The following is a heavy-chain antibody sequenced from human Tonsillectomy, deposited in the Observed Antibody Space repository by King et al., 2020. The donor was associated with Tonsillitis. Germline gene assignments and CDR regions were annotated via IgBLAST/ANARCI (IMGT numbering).Heavy chain of an antibody. J-gene: IGHJ4*02. D-gene: IGHD6-13*01. V-gene: IGHV1-46*03. CDR1: GYTFTTYY. CDR3: ARNAAAATDLDY. Sequence: VQLVQSGAEVKKPGASVKVSCKASGYTFTTYYIHWVRQAPGQGPEWMGIINPYGVTSSYSQKFQGRLTMTSDTSTSTVYMELSSLRSEDTAVYYCARNAAAATDLDYWGQGTLVTVSS. CDR2: INPYGVTS.